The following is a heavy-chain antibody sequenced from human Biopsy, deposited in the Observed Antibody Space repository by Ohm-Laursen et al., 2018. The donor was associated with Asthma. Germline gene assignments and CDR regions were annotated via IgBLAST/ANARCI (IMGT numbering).Heavy chain of an antibody. V-gene: IGHV3-33*01. CDR2: IWNDGNKN. J-gene: IGHJ6*02. CDR1: GFTFSRNG. Sequence: SLRLSCAASGFTFSRNGMHWVRQAPGKGLEWVALIWNDGNKNYYADSVRGRFTISRDNSKNMLYLQMNSLRAEDTAVYFCARGIYDMDVRGQGTTVTVSS. CDR3: ARGIYDMDV.